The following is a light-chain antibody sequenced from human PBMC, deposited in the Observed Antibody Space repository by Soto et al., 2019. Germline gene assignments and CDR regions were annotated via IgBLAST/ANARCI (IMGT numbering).Light chain of an antibody. J-gene: IGLJ1*01. Sequence: QSALTQPASVPGSPGQSITISCTGTSSDIGDYDYVSWYQQHPGKAPKLMIYEVSSRPSGVSNRFSGSKSGNTASLTISGLQPEDEADYYCSSYTTSSTVVFGTGTKLTVL. V-gene: IGLV2-14*03. CDR2: EVS. CDR1: SSDIGDYDY. CDR3: SSYTTSSTVV.